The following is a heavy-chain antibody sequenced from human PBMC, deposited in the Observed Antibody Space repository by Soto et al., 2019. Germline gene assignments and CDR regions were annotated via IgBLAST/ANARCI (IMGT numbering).Heavy chain of an antibody. CDR2: IYYSGST. Sequence: SETLSLTCTVSGGSISSSSYYFVWIRQPPGNGLELIGSIYYSGSTYYSPSLKSRVTISVDTSKNQFSLKLSSVTAADTAVYYCARPGEAAAGNFWGVVAPYFDYWGQGTLVTVSS. J-gene: IGHJ4*02. V-gene: IGHV4-39*01. CDR1: GGSISSSSYY. CDR3: ARPGEAAAGNFWGVVAPYFDY. D-gene: IGHD6-13*01.